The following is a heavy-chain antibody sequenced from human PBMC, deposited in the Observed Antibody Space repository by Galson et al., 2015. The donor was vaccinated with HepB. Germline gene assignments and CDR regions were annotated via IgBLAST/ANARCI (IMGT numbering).Heavy chain of an antibody. J-gene: IGHJ4*02. D-gene: IGHD6-13*01. Sequence: SLRLSCAASGFTFGDYAMSWVRQAPGKGLEWVGFIRSKAYGGTTEYAASVKGRFTISRDDSKSIAYLQMNSLKTEDTAVYYCTRSSSWYSSGFDYWGQGTLVTV. CDR1: GFTFGDYA. V-gene: IGHV3-49*04. CDR2: IRSKAYGGTT. CDR3: TRSSSWYSSGFDY.